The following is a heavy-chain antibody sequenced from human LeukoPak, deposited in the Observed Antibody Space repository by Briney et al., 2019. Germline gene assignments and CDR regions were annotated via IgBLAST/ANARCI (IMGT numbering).Heavy chain of an antibody. J-gene: IGHJ4*02. CDR1: GFTVSNNY. CDR2: ISGSGGST. D-gene: IGHD2-2*01. V-gene: IGHV3-23*01. CDR3: AKVASSVPDFDY. Sequence: GGSLRLSCAASGFTVSNNYMSWVRQAPGKGLEWVSAISGSGGSTYYADSVKGRFTISRDNSKNTLYLQMNSLRAEDTAVYYCAKVASSVPDFDYWGQGTLVTVSS.